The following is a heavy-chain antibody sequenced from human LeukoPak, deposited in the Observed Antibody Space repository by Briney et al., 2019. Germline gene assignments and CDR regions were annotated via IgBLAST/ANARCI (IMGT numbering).Heavy chain of an antibody. CDR3: ARDTDLDIVGATGDYFDY. Sequence: GGSLRLSCAASGFTFSSYVMSWVRQAPGKGLEWVSYISSSSSTIYYADSVKGRFTISRDNAKNSLYLQMNSLRAEDTAVYYCARDTDLDIVGATGDYFDYWGQGTLVTVSS. J-gene: IGHJ4*02. CDR1: GFTFSSYV. CDR2: ISSSSSTI. D-gene: IGHD1-26*01. V-gene: IGHV3-48*01.